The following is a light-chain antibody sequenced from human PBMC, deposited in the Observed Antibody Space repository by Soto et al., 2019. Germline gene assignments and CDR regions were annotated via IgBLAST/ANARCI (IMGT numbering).Light chain of an antibody. J-gene: IGKJ2*01. Sequence: EIVMTQSPATLSLSPGERATLSCRASQSVSSNVAWYQQIPGQTPRLLIYGASTRATGLPARFSGSGSGTDFTLTISSLEPEDFAVYYCQQRSNWYTFGQGTKVDIK. CDR1: QSVSSN. CDR3: QQRSNWYT. CDR2: GAS. V-gene: IGKV3-11*01.